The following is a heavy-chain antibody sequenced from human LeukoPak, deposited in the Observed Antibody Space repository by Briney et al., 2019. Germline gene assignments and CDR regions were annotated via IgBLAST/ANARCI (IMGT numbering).Heavy chain of an antibody. CDR2: IIPIFGTA. J-gene: IGHJ4*02. CDR1: GGTFTSYA. D-gene: IGHD3-22*01. V-gene: IGHV1-69*05. Sequence: SAKVSCKASGGTFTSYAISWVRQAPGQGLEWMGGIIPIFGTANYAQKFQGRVTITTDESTSTAYMELSSLRSEDTAVYYCARDRQSRSYYDSSGYQNFDYWGQGTLVTVSS. CDR3: ARDRQSRSYYDSSGYQNFDY.